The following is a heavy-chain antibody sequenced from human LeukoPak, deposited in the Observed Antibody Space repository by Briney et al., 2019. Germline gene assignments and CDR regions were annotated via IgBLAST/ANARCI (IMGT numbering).Heavy chain of an antibody. Sequence: SVKVSCKASGGTFSSYAISWVRQAPGQGLEWMGRIIPIFGTANYAQKFQGRVTITTDESTSTAYMELSSLRSEDTAVYYCASDLGWYYYDSSGYYFDYWGQGTLVTVSS. V-gene: IGHV1-69*05. D-gene: IGHD3-22*01. CDR1: GGTFSSYA. J-gene: IGHJ4*02. CDR2: IIPIFGTA. CDR3: ASDLGWYYYDSSGYYFDY.